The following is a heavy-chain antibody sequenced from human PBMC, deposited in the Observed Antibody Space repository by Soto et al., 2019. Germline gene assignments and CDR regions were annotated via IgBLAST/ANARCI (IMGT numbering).Heavy chain of an antibody. Sequence: SETLSLTCTVSGSSVSSGFYWGWIRQSPGKALEWIGSVYPSGNTYYNPSFRGRITISADTSKNHFSLSLTSVTAADTALYYCVGYTASHIWLDPLGQGTLVT. CDR2: VYPSGNT. D-gene: IGHD2-2*02. J-gene: IGHJ5*02. CDR3: VGYTASHIWLDP. CDR1: GSSVSSGFY. V-gene: IGHV4-38-2*02.